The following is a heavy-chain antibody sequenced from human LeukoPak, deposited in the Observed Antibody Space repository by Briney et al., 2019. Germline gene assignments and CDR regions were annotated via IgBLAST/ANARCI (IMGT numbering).Heavy chain of an antibody. Sequence: GGSLRLSGAASGFTFSSYWMSWFRQAPGKGLNRLPNIKQDGSEKYYLDSVKGRFTISRDNAKNSLYLQMNSLRAADTAVYYCARRLRLRFLEWLAENWFDPWGQGTLVTVSS. CDR3: ARRLRLRFLEWLAENWFDP. CDR2: IKQDGSEK. J-gene: IGHJ5*02. CDR1: GFTFSSYW. D-gene: IGHD3-3*01. V-gene: IGHV3-7*01.